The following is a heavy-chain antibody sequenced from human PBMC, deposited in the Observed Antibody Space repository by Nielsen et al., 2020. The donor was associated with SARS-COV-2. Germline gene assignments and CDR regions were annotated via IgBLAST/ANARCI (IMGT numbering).Heavy chain of an antibody. CDR3: ARGSDEGLAL. CDR2: IYDSGKT. Sequence: SETLSPTCTVSGGAISSYYWTWIRQPPEKGLEWIAYIYDSGKTNYNPSLKSRDTISADTSRNQYSLKLTSVTAADTAVYYCARGSDEGLALWVQGTLVTVSS. CDR1: GGAISSYY. J-gene: IGHJ4*02. D-gene: IGHD3-3*01. V-gene: IGHV4-59*13.